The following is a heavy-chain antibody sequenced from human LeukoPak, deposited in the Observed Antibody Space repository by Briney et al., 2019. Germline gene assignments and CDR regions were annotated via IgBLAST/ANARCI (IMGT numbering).Heavy chain of an antibody. CDR3: AVAGSKRITIFGVVIRGLKDYYYYGMDV. J-gene: IGHJ6*02. Sequence: SSVKVSCKASGGTFSSYAISWVRQAPGQGLEWMGGIIPIFGTANYAQKFQGRVTITADESTSTAYMGLSSLRSEDTAVYYCAVAGSKRITIFGVVIRGLKDYYYYGMDVWGQGTTVTVSS. D-gene: IGHD3-3*01. V-gene: IGHV1-69*13. CDR1: GGTFSSYA. CDR2: IIPIFGTA.